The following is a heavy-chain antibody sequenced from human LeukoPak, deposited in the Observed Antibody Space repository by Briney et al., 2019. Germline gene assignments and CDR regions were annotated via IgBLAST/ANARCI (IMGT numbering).Heavy chain of an antibody. Sequence: GGSLRLSCAASGFTFSSYGMNWVRQAPGKGLESVAVISYDGSNKYYAGSVKGRFTISRDNSKNTLYLQMNSLRAEDTAVYYCAKGPRYYDSSGYYYEGFDYWGQGTLVTGSS. CDR2: ISYDGSNK. V-gene: IGHV3-30*18. J-gene: IGHJ4*02. D-gene: IGHD3-22*01. CDR1: GFTFSSYG. CDR3: AKGPRYYDSSGYYYEGFDY.